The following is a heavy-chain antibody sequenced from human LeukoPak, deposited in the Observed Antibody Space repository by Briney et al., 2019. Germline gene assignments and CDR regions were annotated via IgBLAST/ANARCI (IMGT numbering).Heavy chain of an antibody. Sequence: GGSLRLSCAASGFAFSAYWMHWVRQAPGKGLEWVAVIWYDGSNKYYADSVKGRFTISRDNSKNTLYLQMNSLRAEDTAVYYCARPHCGGDCYSWVDYWGQGTLVTVSS. D-gene: IGHD2-21*02. V-gene: IGHV3-33*08. CDR1: GFAFSAYW. CDR2: IWYDGSNK. CDR3: ARPHCGGDCYSWVDY. J-gene: IGHJ4*02.